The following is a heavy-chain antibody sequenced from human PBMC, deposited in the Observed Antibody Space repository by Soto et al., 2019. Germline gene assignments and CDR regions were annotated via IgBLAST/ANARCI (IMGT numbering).Heavy chain of an antibody. CDR1: GFTVSSNY. Sequence: GGSLRLSCAASGFTVSSNYMSWVRQAPGKGLEWVSVIYSGGSTYYADSVKGRFTISRDNSKNTLYLQMNSLRAEDTAVYYCARELTGYCSGGSCYHYYGMDVWGQGTTVTVSS. D-gene: IGHD2-15*01. V-gene: IGHV3-66*01. J-gene: IGHJ6*02. CDR2: IYSGGST. CDR3: ARELTGYCSGGSCYHYYGMDV.